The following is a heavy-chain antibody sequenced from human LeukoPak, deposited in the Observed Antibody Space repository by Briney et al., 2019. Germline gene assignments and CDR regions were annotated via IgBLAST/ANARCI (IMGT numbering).Heavy chain of an antibody. V-gene: IGHV3-13*01. CDR1: GFTFSTYD. CDR2: IGPAGDT. Sequence: GGSLRLSCAASGFTFSTYDFHWVRQGTGKGLEWVSAIGPAGDTYYAGSVKGRFTMSRENAKTSLYLQMNSLRAGDTAVCYCARDLCISGRCYIDYWGQGILVTVSS. D-gene: IGHD2-15*01. CDR3: ARDLCISGRCYIDY. J-gene: IGHJ4*02.